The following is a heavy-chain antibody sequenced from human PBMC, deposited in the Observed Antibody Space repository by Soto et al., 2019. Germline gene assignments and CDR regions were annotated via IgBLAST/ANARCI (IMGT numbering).Heavy chain of an antibody. CDR1: GGSISSGGYY. J-gene: IGHJ6*02. CDR2: IYYSGST. CDR3: ARDRATAMVSGARYYYGMDG. D-gene: IGHD5-18*01. Sequence: QVQLQESGPGLVKPSQTLSLTCTVSGGSISSGGYYWSWIRQHPGKGLEWIGYIYYSGSTYYNPSRKSRVTISVDTSKNHFSLKLRSVTAADTAVYYCARDRATAMVSGARYYYGMDGWGQGTTVTVSS. V-gene: IGHV4-31*03.